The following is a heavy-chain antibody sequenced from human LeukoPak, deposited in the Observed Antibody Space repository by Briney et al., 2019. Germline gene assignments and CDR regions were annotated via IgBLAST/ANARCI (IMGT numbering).Heavy chain of an antibody. V-gene: IGHV4-39*01. CDR3: NRYCSSTSCTGYFQH. CDR1: GGSISSSSYY. CDR2: IYYSGST. D-gene: IGHD2-2*01. J-gene: IGHJ1*01. Sequence: PSETLSLTCTVSGGSISSSSYYWGWIRQPPGKGLEWIGSIYYSGSTYYNPSLKSRVTISVDTSKNQFSLKLSSVTAADTAVYYCNRYCSSTSCTGYFQHWGQGTLVTVSS.